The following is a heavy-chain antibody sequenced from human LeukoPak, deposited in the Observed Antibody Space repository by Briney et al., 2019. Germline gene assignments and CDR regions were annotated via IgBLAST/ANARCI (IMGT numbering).Heavy chain of an antibody. CDR1: GFTFSGYL. D-gene: IGHD2-15*01. Sequence: PGGSLRLSCAASGFTFSGYLMSWVRQVPGKGLEWVANIKEEGSEKYFVDSVKGRFIISRDNAKNSLYLQMNSLRAEDTAVYYCARDSSAAPHSYWGQGTLVTVFS. V-gene: IGHV3-7*01. CDR3: ARDSSAAPHSY. CDR2: IKEEGSEK. J-gene: IGHJ4*02.